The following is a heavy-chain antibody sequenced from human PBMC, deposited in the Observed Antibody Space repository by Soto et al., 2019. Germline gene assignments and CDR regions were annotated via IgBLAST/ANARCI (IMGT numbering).Heavy chain of an antibody. Sequence: QVQLQESGPRLVKPSQTLSLSCAVSGGSIISASYSWNWIRQSPGRGLEWIGHIYSSGSTYYNPSLKSRVSISVDTSNNQFSLKLTSVTAPDTAVYFCAREDAARIERWFDAWGQGILVTVSS. J-gene: IGHJ5*02. CDR2: IYSSGST. D-gene: IGHD6-6*01. CDR1: GGSIISASYS. CDR3: AREDAARIERWFDA. V-gene: IGHV4-31*11.